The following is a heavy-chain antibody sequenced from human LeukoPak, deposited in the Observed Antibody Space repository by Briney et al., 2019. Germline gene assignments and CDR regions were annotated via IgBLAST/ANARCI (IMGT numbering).Heavy chain of an antibody. Sequence: GGSLRLSCAASGFTFSSYAMSWVRQAPGKGLEWVSAISSSGGSTYYADSVKGRFTISRDNSKNTLYLQMNSLRAEDTALYYCAKLHYDFWSGYYYWGQGTLVTVSS. CDR1: GFTFSSYA. D-gene: IGHD3-3*01. CDR2: ISSSGGST. CDR3: AKLHYDFWSGYYY. V-gene: IGHV3-23*01. J-gene: IGHJ4*02.